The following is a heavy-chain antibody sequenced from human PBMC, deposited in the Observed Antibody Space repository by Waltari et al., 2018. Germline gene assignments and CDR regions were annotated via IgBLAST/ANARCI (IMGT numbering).Heavy chain of an antibody. CDR1: GYSFTSYW. D-gene: IGHD3-9*01. CDR2: IYPGDSDT. J-gene: IGHJ4*02. V-gene: IGHV5-51*01. CDR3: ARHGRYYDILTGYRGDY. Sequence: VQLVQSGAEVKKPGESLKISCKGSGYSFTSYWIGWVRQMPGKGLEWMGIIYPGDSDTRYSPSFQGQVTISADKSISTAYLQGSSLKASDTAMYYCARHGRYYDILTGYRGDYWGQGTLVTVSS.